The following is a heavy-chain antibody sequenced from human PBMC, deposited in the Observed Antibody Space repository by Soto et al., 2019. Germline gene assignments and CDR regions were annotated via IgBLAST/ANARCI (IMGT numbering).Heavy chain of an antibody. CDR2: ITPIFGTA. J-gene: IGHJ4*02. V-gene: IGHV1-69*01. CDR1: GGTFTSYA. D-gene: IGHD3-22*01. CDR3: ATQTRLHYYDRSGPLDY. Sequence: QVQLVQSGAEVKKPGSSVKLSCRTSGGTFTSYAVSWVRQAPGQGLEWMGEITPIFGTANSAQKFQGRVTITADESTSTAYMEVNSLRSEDTAVYYCATQTRLHYYDRSGPLDYWGQGTLVTVSS.